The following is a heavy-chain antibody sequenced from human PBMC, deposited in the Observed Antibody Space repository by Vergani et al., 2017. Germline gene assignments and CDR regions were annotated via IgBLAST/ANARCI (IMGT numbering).Heavy chain of an antibody. J-gene: IGHJ6*02. CDR1: GGTFSSYA. V-gene: IGHV1-69*06. CDR2: IIPIFGTA. Sequence: QVQLVQSGAEVKKPGSSVKVSCKASGGTFSSYAISWVRQAPGQGLEWMGGIIPIFGTANYAQKFQGRVTITADKSTSTAYMELSSLRPEDTAVYYCATRLTYCSGGSCYTGEDVWGQGTTVTVSS. CDR3: ATRLTYCSGGSCYTGEDV. D-gene: IGHD2-15*01.